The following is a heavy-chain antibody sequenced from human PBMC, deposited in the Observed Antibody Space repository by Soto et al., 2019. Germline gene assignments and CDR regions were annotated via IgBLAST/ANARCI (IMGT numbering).Heavy chain of an antibody. Sequence: EVQLVESGGGLVQPGGSLRLSCAASGFTFSSYWLHWVRQAPGKGLVWLSRINSDGSSTNYADSVKGRFTISRDNAKSTRYLQLNSVGAEVTAVYYGARKGAVAGFGYWGQGTLVIVSS. CDR2: INSDGSST. D-gene: IGHD6-19*01. CDR1: GFTFSSYW. V-gene: IGHV3-74*01. J-gene: IGHJ4*02. CDR3: ARKGAVAGFGY.